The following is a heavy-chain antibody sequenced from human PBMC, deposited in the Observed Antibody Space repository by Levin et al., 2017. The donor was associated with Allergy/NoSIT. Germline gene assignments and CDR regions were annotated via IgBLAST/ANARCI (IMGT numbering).Heavy chain of an antibody. CDR3: ARIFGSTCFDY. CDR1: GFTFNNYY. Sequence: PGGSLRLSCAASGFTFNNYYMSWIRQAPGKGLEWLSDISDTSAYTNYADSVKGRFTISRDTAKNSLYLQMDSLRVEDTAVYFCARIFGSTCFDYWGQGTQVTVSS. V-gene: IGHV3-11*03. D-gene: IGHD3-3*01. J-gene: IGHJ4*02. CDR2: ISDTSAYT.